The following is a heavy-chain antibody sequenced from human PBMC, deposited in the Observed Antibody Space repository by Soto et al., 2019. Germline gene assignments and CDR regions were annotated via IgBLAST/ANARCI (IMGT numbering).Heavy chain of an antibody. V-gene: IGHV3-73*01. CDR1: GFTFSGSA. J-gene: IGHJ4*02. CDR3: TTLLWFGELLPNFDY. D-gene: IGHD3-10*01. CDR2: IRSKANSYAT. Sequence: GGSLRLSCAASGFTFSGSAMHWVRQASGKGLEWVGRIRSKANSYATAYAASVKGRFTISRDYSKNTAYLQMNSLKTEDTAVYYCTTLLWFGELLPNFDYWGQGTLVTVSS.